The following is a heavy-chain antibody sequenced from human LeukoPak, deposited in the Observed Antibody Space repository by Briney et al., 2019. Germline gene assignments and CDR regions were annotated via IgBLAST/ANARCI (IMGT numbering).Heavy chain of an antibody. CDR1: GFIFSNAW. CDR2: IKSKSEGGTT. D-gene: IGHD5-12*01. Sequence: PGGSLRLSCAASGFIFSNAWMNWVRQAPGKGLEWVGRIKSKSEGGTTDYAAPVKGRFTISRDDSQNTVDLQISSLTAADTAMYFCTTTYKVASPRKFGDYGGQGTLVVVSS. V-gene: IGHV3-15*01. J-gene: IGHJ4*02. CDR3: TTTYKVASPRKFGDY.